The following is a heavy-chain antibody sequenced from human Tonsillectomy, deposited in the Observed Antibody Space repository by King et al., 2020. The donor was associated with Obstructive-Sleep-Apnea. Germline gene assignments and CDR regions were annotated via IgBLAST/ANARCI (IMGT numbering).Heavy chain of an antibody. CDR2: ISNDGSNQ. V-gene: IGHV3-30*04. CDR3: ASGYYPDY. D-gene: IGHD2/OR15-2a*01. Sequence: VQLVESGGGVVQPGRSLILSCAASGFTFRSYAMHWVRQALGKGLEWVVVISNDGSNQYYAESGKGRFTVSRDNSKNTLYLQMNSLRAEDTAMYYCASGYYPDYWGQGILVTVSS. J-gene: IGHJ4*02. CDR1: GFTFRSYA.